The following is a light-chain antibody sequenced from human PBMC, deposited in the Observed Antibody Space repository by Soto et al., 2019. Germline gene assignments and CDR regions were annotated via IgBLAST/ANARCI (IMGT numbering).Light chain of an antibody. J-gene: IGKJ2*01. CDR3: KPRSPWPQSYT. V-gene: IGKV3-11*01. CDR2: DAS. CDR1: QSVSSY. Sequence: EIVLTQSPATLSLSPGERATLSCRASQSVSSYLACYQQKPGQAPRLLIYDASNRATGIPARFSGSGSGTDFPLTISTLEPEDFAIYSCKPRSPWPQSYTFGPGKKMEIK.